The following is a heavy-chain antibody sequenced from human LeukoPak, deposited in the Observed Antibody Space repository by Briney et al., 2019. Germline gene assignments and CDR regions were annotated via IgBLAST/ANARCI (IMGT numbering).Heavy chain of an antibody. CDR2: IKEDGSEK. Sequence: PGGSLRLSCAASGFTFSSYWMSWVRQVPGKGLEWVANIKEDGSEKYYVDSVKRRFTISRDNAKNSLYLQMNSLRAGDTAVYYCARDRFTSRGYSGYDSGGGHDYWGQGTLVTVSS. D-gene: IGHD5-12*01. CDR1: GFTFSSYW. J-gene: IGHJ4*02. V-gene: IGHV3-7*01. CDR3: ARDRFTSRGYSGYDSGGGHDY.